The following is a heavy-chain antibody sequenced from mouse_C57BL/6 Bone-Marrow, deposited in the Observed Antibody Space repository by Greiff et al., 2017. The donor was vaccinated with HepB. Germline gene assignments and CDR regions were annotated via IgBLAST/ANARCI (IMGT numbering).Heavy chain of an antibody. J-gene: IGHJ3*01. CDR1: GYTFTSYW. D-gene: IGHD1-1*01. CDR2: IDPSDSYT. V-gene: IGHV1-69*01. Sequence: QVQLQQPGAELVMPGASVKLSCKASGYTFTSYWMHWVKQRPGQGLEWIGEIDPSDSYTNYNQKFKGKSTLTVDKSSSTAYMQLSSLTSEDSAVYYCARSRIYYYGSSRSWFAYWGQGTLVTVSA. CDR3: ARSRIYYYGSSRSWFAY.